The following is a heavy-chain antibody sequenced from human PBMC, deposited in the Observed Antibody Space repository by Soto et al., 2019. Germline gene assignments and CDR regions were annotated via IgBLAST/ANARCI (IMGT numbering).Heavy chain of an antibody. Sequence: EVQLVQSGAEVKKPGESLKISCKGSGYTFSSYWIGWVRQMPGKGLEWMGIIYPDDSDTKYSPSFQGQVTISADNSISTAYLPWTSLKASATAIYYCARRLPSSPVWFDSWGQGTLVTVSS. J-gene: IGHJ5*01. CDR2: IYPDDSDT. CDR1: GYTFSSYW. V-gene: IGHV5-51*01. CDR3: ARRLPSSPVWFDS.